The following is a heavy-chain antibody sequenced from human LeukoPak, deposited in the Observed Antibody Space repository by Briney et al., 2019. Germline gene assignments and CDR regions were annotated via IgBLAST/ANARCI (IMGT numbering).Heavy chain of an antibody. J-gene: IGHJ3*01. D-gene: IGHD6-19*01. CDR2: IYDMGST. CDR1: GGSVYTYY. V-gene: IGHV4-59*02. Sequence: SETLSLTCTVSGGSVYTYYWGWIRQPPGKGLETIGYIYDMGSTNYSPSLKSRVSISIDTSKNQFSLRLDSVTAADTAVYYCVRSPVKGGWYGALDFWGRGTMVTVSS. CDR3: VRSPVKGGWYGALDF.